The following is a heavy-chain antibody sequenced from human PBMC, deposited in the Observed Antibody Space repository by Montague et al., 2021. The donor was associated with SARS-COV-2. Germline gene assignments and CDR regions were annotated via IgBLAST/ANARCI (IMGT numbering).Heavy chain of an antibody. CDR2: IYYSGST. CDR1: GGSISSSSYY. D-gene: IGHD6-19*01. J-gene: IGHJ3*02. Sequence: SETLSLTCTVSGGSISSSSYYWGWIRQPPGKRLEWIGRIYYSGSTYYNPSLKSRVTISVDTSKNQFSLKLSSVTAADTAVYYCARQENSSGCIKPDALDIWGQGTRVTVSS. V-gene: IGHV4-39*01. CDR3: ARQENSSGCIKPDALDI.